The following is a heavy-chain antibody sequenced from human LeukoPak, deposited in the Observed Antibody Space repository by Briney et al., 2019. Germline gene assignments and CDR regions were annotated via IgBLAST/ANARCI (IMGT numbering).Heavy chain of an antibody. CDR3: LTGTTGDDAFDI. D-gene: IGHD1-1*01. CDR2: IRSKANSYAT. V-gene: IGHV3-73*01. CDR1: GFTFSGSA. J-gene: IGHJ3*02. Sequence: TGGSLRLSCAASGFTFSGSAMHWVRQASGKGLEWVGRIRSKANSYATAYAASVKGRFTISRDDSKNTAYLQMNSLKTEDTAVYYCLTGTTGDDAFDIWGQGTMVTVSS.